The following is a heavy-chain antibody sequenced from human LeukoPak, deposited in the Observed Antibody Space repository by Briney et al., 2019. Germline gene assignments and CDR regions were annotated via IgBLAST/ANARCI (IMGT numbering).Heavy chain of an antibody. V-gene: IGHV3-20*04. CDR1: GFTFDDYG. Sequence: PGGSLRLSCAASGFTFDDYGMSWVRQAPGKGLEWVSGINWNGGSTGYADSVKGRFTISRDNAKNSLYLQMNSLRAEDTALYYCARDPTAHYYYYYMDGWGKGTTVTVSS. CDR2: INWNGGST. J-gene: IGHJ6*03. CDR3: ARDPTAHYYYYYMDG.